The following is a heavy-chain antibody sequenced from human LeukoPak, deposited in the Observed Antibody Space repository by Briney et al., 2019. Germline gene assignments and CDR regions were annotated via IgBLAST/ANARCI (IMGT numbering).Heavy chain of an antibody. Sequence: SETLSLRCNVSGGSITTGSYYWTWIRQPPGKGLEFIGYIYYTGTTNYNPSLKSRVTISVDTSKNQFSLKLRSVTAADTAVYYCAKDTGEFYLRYFDSWGQGTLVTVSS. D-gene: IGHD2/OR15-2a*01. J-gene: IGHJ4*02. CDR1: GGSITTGSYY. V-gene: IGHV4-61*01. CDR2: IYYTGTT. CDR3: AKDTGEFYLRYFDS.